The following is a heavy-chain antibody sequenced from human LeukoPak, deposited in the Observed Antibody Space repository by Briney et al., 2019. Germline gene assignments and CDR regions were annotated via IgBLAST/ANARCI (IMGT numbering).Heavy chain of an antibody. CDR2: IYYSGST. Sequence: SETLSLTCTVSGGSISSYYWSWIRQPPGKGLEWIGYIYYSGSTYYTPSLKSRVTISVDTSKNQFSLKLSSVTAADTAVYFRARQELGLTYWGQGTLVTVSS. CDR1: GGSISSYY. J-gene: IGHJ4*02. V-gene: IGHV4-59*08. CDR3: ARQELGLTY. D-gene: IGHD3/OR15-3a*01.